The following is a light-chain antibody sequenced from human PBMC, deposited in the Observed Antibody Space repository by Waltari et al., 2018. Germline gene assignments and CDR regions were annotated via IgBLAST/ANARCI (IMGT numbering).Light chain of an antibody. Sequence: DIQMTQSPYSLSASVGDRVSITCRASQDIRNYLAWFQQKPGEAPKSLIYAASSLESGVPSKFSGSGSGTDFTLTISSLQPEDFATYYCQQYNSYPWTFGQGTKVEIK. CDR3: QQYNSYPWT. J-gene: IGKJ1*01. CDR2: AAS. V-gene: IGKV1-16*02. CDR1: QDIRNY.